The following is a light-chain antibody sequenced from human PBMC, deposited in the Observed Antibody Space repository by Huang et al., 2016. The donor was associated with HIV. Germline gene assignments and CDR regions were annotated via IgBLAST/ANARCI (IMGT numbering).Light chain of an antibody. CDR1: QSPSIS. J-gene: IGKJ2*01. CDR2: AAS. V-gene: IGKV1-39*01. CDR3: HQSYSSPQT. Sequence: DIQMTQSPSSLSASVGARVTITCRASQSPSISVNWYQQKAGKAPKLQIYAASSLESGVPSRFSGIGSGTDFTLTISSLQPGDFATYYCHQSYSSPQTFGQGTKLEV.